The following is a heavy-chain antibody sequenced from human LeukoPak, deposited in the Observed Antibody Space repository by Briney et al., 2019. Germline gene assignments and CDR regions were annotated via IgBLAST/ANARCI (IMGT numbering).Heavy chain of an antibody. V-gene: IGHV3-7*01. CDR1: GFTFTSRW. CDR3: ARWSSHQSEFAL. CDR2: INQDGSQK. Sequence: GGSLLLSCAASGFTFTSRWISWVRQAPGKGLQWVAHINQDGSQKSYVDSVEGRFAISRDNAKNSLYLEMNSLRAEDTGTYYCARWSSHQSEFALWGQGTQATISS. D-gene: IGHD2-2*01. J-gene: IGHJ1*01.